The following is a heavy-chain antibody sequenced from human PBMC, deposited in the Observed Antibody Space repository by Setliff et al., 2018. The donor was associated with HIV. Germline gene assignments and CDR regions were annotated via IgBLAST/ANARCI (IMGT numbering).Heavy chain of an antibody. Sequence: LRLSCAASGFTFRNYKFNWVRQAPGRGLEWVSSISIGSGGAIDYADSVQGRFTVSRDNSKNSLYLQMNSLRVEDTAVYYCARDYLYYNMYNGSPVYGMDVWGQGTTVTVSS. V-gene: IGHV3-48*03. CDR1: GFTFRNYK. CDR3: ARDYLYYNMYNGSPVYGMDV. J-gene: IGHJ6*02. D-gene: IGHD3-10*01. CDR2: ISIGSGGAI.